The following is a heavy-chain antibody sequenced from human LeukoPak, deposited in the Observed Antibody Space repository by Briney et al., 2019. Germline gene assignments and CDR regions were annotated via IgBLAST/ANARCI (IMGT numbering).Heavy chain of an antibody. CDR2: ITHSGGT. V-gene: IGHV4-59*01. CDR3: ATGRISNWGFEGTLFDA. CDR1: GGSLNSYY. Sequence: SETLSLTCTVSGGSLNSYYWSWIRQPPGKGLEWIGFITHSGGTDFDSSLGGRVTISVDTSKNQFSLRLTSMTAADTAVYFCATGRISNWGFEGTLFDAWGQGVLVTVSS. D-gene: IGHD7-27*01. J-gene: IGHJ4*02.